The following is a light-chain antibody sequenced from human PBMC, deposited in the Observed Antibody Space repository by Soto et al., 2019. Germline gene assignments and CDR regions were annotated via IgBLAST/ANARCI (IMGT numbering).Light chain of an antibody. V-gene: IGLV2-14*01. J-gene: IGLJ2*01. Sequence: QSVLTQPASVSGSPGQSITISCTGTSSDVGGYNYVSWYQQHPGKAPKLMIYEVSNRPSGFSNRFSGSKSGNTASLTISGLQAEDEADYYCSSYTSSSTLAFGGGTKLTVL. CDR3: SSYTSSSTLA. CDR1: SSDVGGYNY. CDR2: EVS.